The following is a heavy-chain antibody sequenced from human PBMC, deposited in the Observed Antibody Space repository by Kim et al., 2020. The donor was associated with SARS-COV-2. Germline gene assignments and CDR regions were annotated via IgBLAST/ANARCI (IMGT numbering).Heavy chain of an antibody. CDR1: GVTLTNAW. Sequence: GGSLRLSCVASGVTLTNAWMSWVRQAPGKGLEWVGRIKTKLDGWTIDYAEPVKGRFTISRDDSKNTLYLQMNSLRTEDTAVYYCTTGYRALYDMDVWGQG. CDR3: TTGYRALYDMDV. D-gene: IGHD1-1*01. J-gene: IGHJ6*02. CDR2: IKTKLDGWTI. V-gene: IGHV3-15*01.